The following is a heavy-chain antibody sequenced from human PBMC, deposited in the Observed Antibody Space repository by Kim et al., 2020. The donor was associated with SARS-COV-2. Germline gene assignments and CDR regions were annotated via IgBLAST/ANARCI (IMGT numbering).Heavy chain of an antibody. Sequence: SETLSLTCTVSGGSISSSSYYWGWIRQPPGKGLEWIGSIYYSGSTYYNPSLKSRVTISVDTSKNQFSLKLSSVTAAVTAVYYCATRSITMIVVAEAAFDIWGQGTMVTVSS. V-gene: IGHV4-39*01. CDR1: GGSISSSSYY. CDR2: IYYSGST. J-gene: IGHJ3*02. D-gene: IGHD3-22*01. CDR3: ATRSITMIVVAEAAFDI.